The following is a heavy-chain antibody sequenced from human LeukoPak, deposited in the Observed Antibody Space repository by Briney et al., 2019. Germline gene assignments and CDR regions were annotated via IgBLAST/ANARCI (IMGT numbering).Heavy chain of an antibody. D-gene: IGHD2-21*01. J-gene: IGHJ4*02. CDR3: ARDGGDCGGDSCYVDY. V-gene: IGHV3-20*04. Sequence: GGSLRLSCAASGFTFDDYGMSWVRQAPGKGLEWVSGIKWKGGSTGYADSVKGRFTISRDNAKNSLYLQMNSLRAEDTALYYCARDGGDCGGDSCYVDYWGQGTLVTVSS. CDR2: IKWKGGST. CDR1: GFTFDDYG.